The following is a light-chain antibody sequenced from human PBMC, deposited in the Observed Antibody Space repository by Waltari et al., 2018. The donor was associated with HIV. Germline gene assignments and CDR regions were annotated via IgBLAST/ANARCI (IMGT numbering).Light chain of an antibody. J-gene: IGKJ1*01. CDR2: LGS. Sequence: DIALIQSPDPLPVSPGEAAPISCRSSQSLLHQNGQNYLDWYIQRPGQAPELLIYLGSRRASGVPDRIAGSGSGTNFILKISRVEPEDVGVYYCMHGQQTPVFGQGTKVEV. CDR3: MHGQQTPV. V-gene: IGKV2-28*01. CDR1: QSLLHQNGQNY.